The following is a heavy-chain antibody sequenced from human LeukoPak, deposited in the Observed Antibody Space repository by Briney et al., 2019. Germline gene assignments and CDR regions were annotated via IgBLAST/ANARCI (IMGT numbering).Heavy chain of an antibody. CDR1: GFTFSTYD. D-gene: IGHD6-13*01. J-gene: IGHJ4*02. CDR2: IGTADGDI. CDR3: TRGLLAATGNDFDY. Sequence: GGSLRLSCAASGFTFSTYDMHWVRQAPGKGLEWVSSIGTADGDIYYSDSVKGRFTISRENARNSLYLQMNSLRAGDTAVYYCTRGLLAATGNDFDYWGQGTLVAVSS. V-gene: IGHV3-13*04.